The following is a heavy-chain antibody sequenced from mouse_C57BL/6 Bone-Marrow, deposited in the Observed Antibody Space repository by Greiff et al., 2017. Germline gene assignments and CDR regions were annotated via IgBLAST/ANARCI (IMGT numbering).Heavy chain of an antibody. D-gene: IGHD2-5*01. CDR2: IDPSDSYT. V-gene: IGHV1-69*01. CDR1: GYTFTSYW. J-gene: IGHJ4*01. Sequence: VQLQQAGAELVMPGASVKLSCKASGYTFTSYWMHWVKQRPGQGLEWIGEIDPSDSYTNYNQKFKGKSTLTVDKSSSTAYMQLSSLTSEDSAVYYCARTAYYSNYGAMDYWGQGTSVTVSS. CDR3: ARTAYYSNYGAMDY.